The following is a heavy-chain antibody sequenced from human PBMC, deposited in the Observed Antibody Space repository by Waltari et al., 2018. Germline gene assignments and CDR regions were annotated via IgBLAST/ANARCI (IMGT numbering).Heavy chain of an antibody. CDR3: ARNLEELDGPRGYYYYYHLDV. J-gene: IGHJ6*03. CDR2: TSSRVSSK. V-gene: IGHV3-21*01. Sequence: EVKLVESGGRQVKPGGSLRLSCAASGFTFSDYSMNWVRQAPGKGRGGVASTSSRVSSKHHSGSVEGRFTGSRDNAKNSLYLQMNSLRVDDTAVYFCARNLEELDGPRGYYYYYHLDVWGKGTTVTVSS. D-gene: IGHD3-16*01. CDR1: GFTFSDYS.